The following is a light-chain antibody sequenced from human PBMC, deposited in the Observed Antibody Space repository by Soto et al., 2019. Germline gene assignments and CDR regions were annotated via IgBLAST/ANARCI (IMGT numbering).Light chain of an antibody. Sequence: QSALTQPASVSGSPGQSITISCTGTSSDVGGYNYVSWYQHHPGKAPKLMIYEVSSRPSGVSNRFSGSKSGNTASLTISGLQAEDEADYYCSSYTSSSTVLFGGGTQLTVL. CDR3: SSYTSSSTVL. V-gene: IGLV2-14*01. J-gene: IGLJ2*01. CDR1: SSDVGGYNY. CDR2: EVS.